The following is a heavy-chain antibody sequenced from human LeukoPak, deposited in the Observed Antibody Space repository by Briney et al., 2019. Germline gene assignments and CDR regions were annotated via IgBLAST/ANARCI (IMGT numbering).Heavy chain of an antibody. J-gene: IGHJ4*02. CDR2: IYPGDSAI. D-gene: IGHD6-19*01. Sequence: GESLQISCQTSGYSFTRYWIGWVRPMPGKGLEYMGIIYPGDSAIRYSPSFQGQVTISADKSISTAYLQWSSLKASDTAMYYCARTQAVAGTVGYWGQGTLVTVSS. CDR3: ARTQAVAGTVGY. V-gene: IGHV5-51*01. CDR1: GYSFTRYW.